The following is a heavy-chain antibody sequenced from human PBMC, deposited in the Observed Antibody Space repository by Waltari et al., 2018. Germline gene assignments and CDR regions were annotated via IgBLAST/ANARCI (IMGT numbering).Heavy chain of an antibody. CDR2: IKQDGSES. CDR1: GFTFSSYS. D-gene: IGHD6-19*01. J-gene: IGHJ4*02. V-gene: IGHV3-7*01. Sequence: EVQLSESGGDLVQPGGSLRLSCATSGFTFSSYSMVWVRQAPGKGLEWVATIKQDGSESYYVDSVKGRFTFSRDNAKNSLYLQMNSLRAEDTAVYYCARPYSSGWYINFDYWGQGTLVTVSS. CDR3: ARPYSSGWYINFDY.